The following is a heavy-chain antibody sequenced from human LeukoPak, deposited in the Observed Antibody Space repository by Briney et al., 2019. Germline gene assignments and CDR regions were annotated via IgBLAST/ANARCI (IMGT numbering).Heavy chain of an antibody. D-gene: IGHD5-18*01. CDR3: ARQTAMGRSGDY. CDR1: GYSFTSYW. CDR2: IDPSDSEP. Sequence: GESLKISCKASGYSFTSYWIGWVRQMPGKGLEWMGIIDPSDSEPRYTPSFQGQVTISVDKSLTTADLQWNSQKASDTAMYYCARQTAMGRSGDYWGQGTLVTVSS. J-gene: IGHJ4*02. V-gene: IGHV5-51*01.